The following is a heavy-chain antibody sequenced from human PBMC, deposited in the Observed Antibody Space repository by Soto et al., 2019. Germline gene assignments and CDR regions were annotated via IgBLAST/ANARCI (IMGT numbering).Heavy chain of an antibody. CDR1: GGSFSGYY. D-gene: IGHD3-9*01. V-gene: IGHV4-34*01. J-gene: IGHJ3*02. Sequence: SETLSLTCAVYGGSFSGYYWSWIRQPPGKGLEWIGEINHSGSTNYNPSLKSRVTISVDTSKNQFSLKLSSVTAADTAVYYCARQFDVANPFRIWGQGTMVTVSS. CDR3: ARQFDVANPFRI. CDR2: INHSGST.